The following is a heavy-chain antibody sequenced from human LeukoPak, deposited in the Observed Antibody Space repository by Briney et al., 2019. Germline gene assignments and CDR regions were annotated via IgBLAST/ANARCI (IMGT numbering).Heavy chain of an antibody. CDR1: GGSISSSSYY. V-gene: IGHV4-39*07. Sequence: PSETLSLTCTVSGGSISSSSYYWGWIRQPPGKGLEWIGSIYYSGSTYYNPSLKSRVTISVDTSKYQFSLKLSSVTAADTAVYYCARSEPHLSGSYYGIDYWGQGTLVTVSS. CDR3: ARSEPHLSGSYYGIDY. CDR2: IYYSGST. J-gene: IGHJ4*02. D-gene: IGHD3-10*01.